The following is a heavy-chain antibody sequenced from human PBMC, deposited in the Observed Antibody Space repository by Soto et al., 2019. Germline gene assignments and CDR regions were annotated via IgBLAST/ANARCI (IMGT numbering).Heavy chain of an antibody. Sequence: PSHTRSLTWAISGDSVSGKSAAWNWISRSPSRGLEWVGRTYYRSKWYNDYAVSVKSRITINPDTSKNQFSLQLNSVTPQDTAVYYRARSDGHFDYWGQGTLITASS. CDR1: GDSVSGKSAA. CDR2: TYYRSKWYN. CDR3: ARSDGHFDY. V-gene: IGHV6-1*01. J-gene: IGHJ4*02.